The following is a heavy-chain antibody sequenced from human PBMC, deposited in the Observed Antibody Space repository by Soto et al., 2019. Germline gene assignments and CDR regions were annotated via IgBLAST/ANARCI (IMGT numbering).Heavy chain of an antibody. D-gene: IGHD2-21*02. Sequence: QITLKESGPTLVKPTQTLTLTCTFSGFSLNTGGLGVGWIRQPPGKALEWLALIYWDGDKRYSPSLQSRLSLTKDTSDNQVVLTMTNMDPVDTATYYCVHSRCGGGCLLSYSYHYYYVMDVWGQGNTGTVSS. J-gene: IGHJ6*02. CDR1: GFSLNTGGLG. CDR2: IYWDGDK. CDR3: VHSRCGGGCLLSYSYHYYYVMDV. V-gene: IGHV2-5*02.